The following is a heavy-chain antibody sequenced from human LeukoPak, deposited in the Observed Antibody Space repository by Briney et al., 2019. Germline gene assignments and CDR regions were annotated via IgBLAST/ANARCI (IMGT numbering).Heavy chain of an antibody. CDR3: AREIYCSSTSCSNDAFDI. J-gene: IGHJ3*02. V-gene: IGHV3-30*02. D-gene: IGHD2-2*01. CDR1: GFIFSSYG. Sequence: GGSLRLSCEASGFIFSSYGMHWVRQAPGKGLEWVAFIRYDGSDKYYADSVKGRFTISRDNSKNTLYLQMNSLRAEDTAVYYCAREIYCSSTSCSNDAFDIWGQGTMVTVSS. CDR2: IRYDGSDK.